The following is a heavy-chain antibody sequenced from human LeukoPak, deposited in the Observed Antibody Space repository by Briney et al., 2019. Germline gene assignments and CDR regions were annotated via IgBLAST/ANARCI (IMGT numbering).Heavy chain of an antibody. J-gene: IGHJ4*02. D-gene: IGHD2-15*01. CDR3: ATLDGGRRDELSPTFDY. V-gene: IGHV5-51*01. CDR2: IYPGDSDT. Sequence: GESLKISCKGSGYSFTSYWIGWVRQMPGKGLEWMGIIYPGDSDTRYSPSFQGQVTISADKSISTAYLQWSSLKASDTAMYYCATLDGGRRDELSPTFDYWGQGTLVTVSS. CDR1: GYSFTSYW.